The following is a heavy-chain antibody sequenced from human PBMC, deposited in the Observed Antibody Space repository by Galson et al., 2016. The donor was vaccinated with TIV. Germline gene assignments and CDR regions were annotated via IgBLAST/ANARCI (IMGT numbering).Heavy chain of an antibody. CDR2: IRYDGSRR. Sequence: SLRLSCAASGFTFSSFGMHWVRQAPGKGLEWVALIRYDGSRRYYADSVKGRFPIFRDDSKNTLYLQMNGLRRDDSAVYYCASGVVAHTYYFYGMDVWGQGTTVTVSS. D-gene: IGHD2-15*01. CDR3: ASGVVAHTYYFYGMDV. CDR1: GFTFSSFG. J-gene: IGHJ6*02. V-gene: IGHV3-30*02.